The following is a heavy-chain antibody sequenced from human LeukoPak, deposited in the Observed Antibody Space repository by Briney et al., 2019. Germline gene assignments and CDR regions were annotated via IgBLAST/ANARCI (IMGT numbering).Heavy chain of an antibody. CDR3: ARDLMGSDWDGDN. Sequence: SVKVSCKASGGTFSSSTISWVRQAPGQGLEWMGGIIPMFGTTIYAQRFQGRVSITADEFTTTAYMELSSLRSEDTAVYYCARDLMGSDWDGDNWGQGTPVIVSS. CDR1: GGTFSSST. J-gene: IGHJ4*02. CDR2: IIPMFGTT. V-gene: IGHV1-69*13. D-gene: IGHD6-19*01.